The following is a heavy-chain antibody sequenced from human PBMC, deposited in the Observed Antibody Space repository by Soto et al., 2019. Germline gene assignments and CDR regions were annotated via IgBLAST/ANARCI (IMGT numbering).Heavy chain of an antibody. CDR3: ATRQARAM. J-gene: IGHJ1*01. CDR1: GFNFGSYA. Sequence: EVQLLESGGGLVQPGGSLRLSCAASGFNFGSYAMSWIRQPPGKGLEWVSGISNIGDNTFYADSVEGRFSISRDNSKKTLYLNTDGVGVEYTAVYHCATRQARAMWGQGTMVSVSS. CDR2: ISNIGDNT. V-gene: IGHV3-23*01.